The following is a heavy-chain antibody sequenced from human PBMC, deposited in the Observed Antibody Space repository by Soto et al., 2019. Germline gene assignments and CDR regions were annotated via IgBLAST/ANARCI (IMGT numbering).Heavy chain of an antibody. V-gene: IGHV4-30-4*01. Sequence: PSGTLSLTCAVSGGSISSGVHYWSWIRQPPGKGLEWIGYIYYSGSTYYNPSLKSRVTISVDTSKNQFSLKLSSVTAADTAVYYCACNSYGYTFYDYRGQGTLVTVSS. CDR3: ACNSYGYTFYDY. D-gene: IGHD5-18*01. J-gene: IGHJ4*02. CDR2: IYYSGST. CDR1: GGSISSGVHY.